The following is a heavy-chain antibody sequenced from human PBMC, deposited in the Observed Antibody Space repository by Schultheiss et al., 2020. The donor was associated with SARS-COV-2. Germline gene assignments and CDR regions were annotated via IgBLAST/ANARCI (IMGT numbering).Heavy chain of an antibody. D-gene: IGHD2-2*01. CDR2: IYYSGST. Sequence: SETLSLTCAVYGGSFSGYYWSWIRQPPGKGLEWIGYIYYSGSTNYNPSLKSRVTISVDTSKNQFSLKLSSVTAADTAVYYCASQSHSQLGYGMDVWGQGTTVTVSS. J-gene: IGHJ6*02. CDR3: ASQSHSQLGYGMDV. CDR1: GGSFSGYY. V-gene: IGHV4-59*08.